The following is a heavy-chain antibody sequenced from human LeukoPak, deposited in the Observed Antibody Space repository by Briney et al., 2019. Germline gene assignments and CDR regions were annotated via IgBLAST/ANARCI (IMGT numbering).Heavy chain of an antibody. CDR1: GFTFSSYA. V-gene: IGHV3-30*01. D-gene: IGHD1-26*01. CDR3: ARDHRSGSYFFDY. J-gene: IGHJ4*02. CDR2: ISYDGSNK. Sequence: GGSLRLSCAASGFTFSSYAMHWVRQAPGKELEWVAVISYDGSNKYYADSVKGRFTISRDNSKNTLYLQMNSLRAEDTAVYYCARDHRSGSYFFDYWGQGTLVTVSS.